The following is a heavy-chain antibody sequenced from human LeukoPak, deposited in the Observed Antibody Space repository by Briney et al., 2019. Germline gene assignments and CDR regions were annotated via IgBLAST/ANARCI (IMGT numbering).Heavy chain of an antibody. CDR3: ARGHRRIRYFDWPSSDY. V-gene: IGHV4-34*01. CDR1: GGSFSGYY. Sequence: SETLSFTCAVYGGSFSGYYWSWIRQPPGKGLEWIGEINHSGSTNYNPSLKSRVTISVDTSKNQFSLKLSSVTAADTAVYYCARGHRRIRYFDWPSSDYWGQGTLVTVSS. CDR2: INHSGST. D-gene: IGHD3-9*01. J-gene: IGHJ4*02.